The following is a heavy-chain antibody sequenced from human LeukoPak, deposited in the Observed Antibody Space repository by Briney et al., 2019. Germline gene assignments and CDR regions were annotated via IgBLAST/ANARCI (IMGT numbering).Heavy chain of an antibody. CDR1: VYTFTSYG. Sequence: GASVKVSCKASVYTFTSYGSSWVRQAPGQGLERRGWISAYNGNTNYAQKLQGRVTMTTKTSTSTANMELRSLSSDDTAFYDRGRDRGYSYGPTRFDYWGQGTLVTVSS. CDR2: ISAYNGNT. CDR3: GRDRGYSYGPTRFDY. V-gene: IGHV1-18*01. J-gene: IGHJ4*02. D-gene: IGHD5-18*01.